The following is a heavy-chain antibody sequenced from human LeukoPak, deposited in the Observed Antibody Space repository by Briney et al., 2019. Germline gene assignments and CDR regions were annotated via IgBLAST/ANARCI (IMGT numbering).Heavy chain of an antibody. CDR2: IKQDGSEK. V-gene: IGHV3-7*02. CDR3: ARADAYWSGYHFDH. Sequence: PGGSLRLSCAASGFTFSSHWMSWVRQAPGKGLEWVANIKQDGSEKYYVDSVGGRFTISRDNAKNSLSLQMNSLGVEDTAVYYCARADAYWSGYHFDHWGQGTLVTVSS. CDR1: GFTFSSHW. D-gene: IGHD3-3*01. J-gene: IGHJ4*02.